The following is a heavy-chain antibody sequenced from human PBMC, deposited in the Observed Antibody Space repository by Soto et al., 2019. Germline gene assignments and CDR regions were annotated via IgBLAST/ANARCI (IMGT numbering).Heavy chain of an antibody. CDR3: ARGPIAARPYYYYGMDV. J-gene: IGHJ6*02. V-gene: IGHV1-69*13. CDR2: IIPIFGTA. D-gene: IGHD6-6*01. Sequence: SVKVSCKASGYSFTDYHIHWVRQAPGQGLEWMGGIIPIFGTANYAQKFQGRVTITADESTSTAYMELSSLRSEDTAVYYCARGPIAARPYYYYGMDVWGQGTTVTVSS. CDR1: GYSFTDYH.